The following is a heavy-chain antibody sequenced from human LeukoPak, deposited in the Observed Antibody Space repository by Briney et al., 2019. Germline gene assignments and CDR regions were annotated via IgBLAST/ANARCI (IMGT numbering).Heavy chain of an antibody. CDR1: GYTFTGYY. Sequence: VKVSCKPSGYTFTGYYIQWVRQAPGQGLEWMGWINPHSGGTNYAPNFQGRVSMTRDTSISTAYMELSRLRSDDTAVYYCARGVVAATFYYYMDVWGKGTTVTVSS. CDR2: INPHSGGT. J-gene: IGHJ6*03. V-gene: IGHV1-2*02. D-gene: IGHD2-15*01. CDR3: ARGVVAATFYYYMDV.